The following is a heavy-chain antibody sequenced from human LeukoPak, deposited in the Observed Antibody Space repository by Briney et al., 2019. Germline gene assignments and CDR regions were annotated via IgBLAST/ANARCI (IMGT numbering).Heavy chain of an antibody. J-gene: IGHJ6*03. CDR3: ARLFLSQPEYYYYYYMDV. Sequence: ASVKVSCKASGYTFTSYDINWVRQATGQGLEWMGWMNPNSGNTGYAQKFQGRVTMTRNTFISTAYMELSSLRSEDTAVYYCARLFLSQPEYYYYYYMDVWGKGTTVTVSS. CDR1: GYTFTSYD. CDR2: MNPNSGNT. D-gene: IGHD1-14*01. V-gene: IGHV1-8*01.